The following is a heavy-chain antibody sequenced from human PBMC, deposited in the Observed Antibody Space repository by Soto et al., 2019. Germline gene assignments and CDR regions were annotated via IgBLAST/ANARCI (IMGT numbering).Heavy chain of an antibody. CDR2: IWHDGSKK. D-gene: IGHD3-3*01. CDR1: GFTFSNDG. V-gene: IGHV3-33*06. J-gene: IGHJ4*02. CDR3: AKEGYDFWSGSQYYFDY. Sequence: GGSLRLSCAASGFTFSNDGMHWVRQAPGKGLEWVAVIWHDGSKKYYADSVKDRFTISRDNSKNTLYLQMNSLRAEDTAVYYCAKEGYDFWSGSQYYFDYWGQGTLVTVSS.